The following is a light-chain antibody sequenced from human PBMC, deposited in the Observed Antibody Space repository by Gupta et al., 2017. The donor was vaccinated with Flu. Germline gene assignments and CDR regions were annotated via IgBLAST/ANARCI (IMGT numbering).Light chain of an antibody. V-gene: IGLV3-1*01. Sequence: SPGQTAVSTCSGARLGDNFDCWYQQKPGQLRTLVIYKDTKRAPEIPARFSGSNSGNTATLTLSGTHDTDEADYYCQVWDSSNGVCGGGTKLTGL. J-gene: IGLJ2*01. CDR1: RLGDNF. CDR3: QVWDSSNGV. CDR2: KDT.